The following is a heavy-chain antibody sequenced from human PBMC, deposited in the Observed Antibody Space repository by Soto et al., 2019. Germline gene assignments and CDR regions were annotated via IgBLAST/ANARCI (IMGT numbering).Heavy chain of an antibody. D-gene: IGHD1-26*01. J-gene: IGHJ4*02. Sequence: QVQPVQSGAEVREPGASVKVSCKASGYSFTSLDINWVRQTAGQGLEWMGWMQPSTGRTGYAQKFQGRVTMTRDTSINTAYVELTTLTSDDTAFYYCARGVSAGVDYWGQGTLVTVSS. V-gene: IGHV1-8*01. CDR3: ARGVSAGVDY. CDR1: GYSFTSLD. CDR2: MQPSTGRT.